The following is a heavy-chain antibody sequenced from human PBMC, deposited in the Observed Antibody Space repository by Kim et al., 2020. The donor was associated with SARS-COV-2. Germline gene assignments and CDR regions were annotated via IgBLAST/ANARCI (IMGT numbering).Heavy chain of an antibody. J-gene: IGHJ6*02. D-gene: IGHD3-3*01. CDR1: GYTFTGYY. V-gene: IGHV1-2*02. CDR3: ARFRAQPTIFGVAYYYGMDV. Sequence: ASVKVSCKASGYTFTGYYMHWVRQAPGQGLEWMGWINPNSGGTNYAQKFQGRVTMTRDTSISTAYMELSRLRSDDTAVYYCARFRAQPTIFGVAYYYGMDVWGQGTTVTVSS. CDR2: INPNSGGT.